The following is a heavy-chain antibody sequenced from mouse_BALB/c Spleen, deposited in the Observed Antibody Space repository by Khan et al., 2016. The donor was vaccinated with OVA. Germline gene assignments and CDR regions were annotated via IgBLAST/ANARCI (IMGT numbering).Heavy chain of an antibody. CDR1: GFNIKDTY. CDR3: ATLYGSPFAF. J-gene: IGHJ3*01. V-gene: IGHV14-3*02. Sequence: EVQLQQSGAELVKPGASVKLSCSASGFNIKDTYIHWMKQRPEQGLEWIGRIDPPNDDSKYGPKFQAKATLTADTSSNTAYLQLSSLTSEDTAVYDCATLYGSPFAFWGQGTLVSVSA. D-gene: IGHD2-1*01. CDR2: IDPPNDDS.